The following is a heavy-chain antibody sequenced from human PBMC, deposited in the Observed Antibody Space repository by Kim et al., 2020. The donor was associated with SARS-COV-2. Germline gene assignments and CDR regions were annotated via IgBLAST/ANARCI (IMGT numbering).Heavy chain of an antibody. V-gene: IGHV3-21*01. CDR1: GFTFSSYS. J-gene: IGHJ4*02. CDR2: ISSSSSYI. Sequence: GGSLRLSCAASGFTFSSYSMNWVRQAPGKGLEWVSSISSSSSYIYYADSVKGRFTISRDNAKNSLYLQMNSLRAEDTAVYYCARDRIRYFDFSGGFDYWGQGTLVTVSS. CDR3: ARDRIRYFDFSGGFDY. D-gene: IGHD3-9*01.